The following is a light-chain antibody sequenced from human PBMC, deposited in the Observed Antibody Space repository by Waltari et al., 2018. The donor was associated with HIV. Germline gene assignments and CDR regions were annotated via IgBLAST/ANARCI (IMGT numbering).Light chain of an antibody. CDR3: CSCPRSGIRYV. CDR2: EVT. CDR1: SSNVGSDDL. V-gene: IGLV2-23*02. J-gene: IGLJ1*01. Sequence: PASVSGSPGQSITISCTGTSSNVGSDDLVSWYQQHPGEAPKLIIYEVTKRPSGVSNRFSGSKSGNTASLTISGLQAEDEADYYCCSCPRSGIRYVFGTGTKVTVL.